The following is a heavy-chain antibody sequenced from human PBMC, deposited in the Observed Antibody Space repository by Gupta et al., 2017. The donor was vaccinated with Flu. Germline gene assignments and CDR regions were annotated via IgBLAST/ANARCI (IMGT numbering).Heavy chain of an antibody. Sequence: EVQLLASGGGLVQPGGSLRLFSAASGFTFSSHALRWVRQAPGKGLEWVSAISGSGGSTYYADSVKGRFTISRDKSKNTLYLQMDSLRAEETAVYYCANSRFGGVIVIGYFDYWGQGTLVTVSS. V-gene: IGHV3-23*01. CDR1: GFTFSSHA. CDR2: ISGSGGST. J-gene: IGHJ4*02. CDR3: ANSRFGGVIVIGYFDY. D-gene: IGHD3-16*02.